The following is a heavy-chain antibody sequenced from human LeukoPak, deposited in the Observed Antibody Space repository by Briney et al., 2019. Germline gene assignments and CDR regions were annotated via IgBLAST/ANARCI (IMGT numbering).Heavy chain of an antibody. CDR2: IYHSGST. CDR3: ARGPFNLLADY. V-gene: IGHV4-38-2*02. J-gene: IGHJ4*02. CDR1: GYSISRGYY. D-gene: IGHD2-15*01. Sequence: SETLSLTCTVSGYSISRGYYWGWIRQPPGKGLEWIGSIYHSGSTYYNPSLKSRVTISVDTSKNQFSLKLSSVTAADTAVYYCARGPFNLLADYWGQGTLVTVSS.